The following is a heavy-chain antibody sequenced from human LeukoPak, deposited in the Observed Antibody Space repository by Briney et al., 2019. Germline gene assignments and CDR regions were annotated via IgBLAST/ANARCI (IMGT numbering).Heavy chain of an antibody. Sequence: ASVKVSCKASGYTFTGYYMHWVRQAPGQGLEWMGWINPNSGGTNYAQKFQGRVTMTRDTSISTAYMELSRLRSDDTAVYYCARVPRISHVQMGTEAFDIWGQGTMVTVSS. D-gene: IGHD1-1*01. CDR1: GYTFTGYY. CDR2: INPNSGGT. CDR3: ARVPRISHVQMGTEAFDI. V-gene: IGHV1-2*02. J-gene: IGHJ3*02.